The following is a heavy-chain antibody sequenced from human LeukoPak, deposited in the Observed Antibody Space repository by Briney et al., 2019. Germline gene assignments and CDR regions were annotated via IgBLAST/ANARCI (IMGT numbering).Heavy chain of an antibody. CDR1: GFTFSSYA. Sequence: GSLSLSCAASGFTFSSYAMSWVRQAPGKGLVWVSYISSSSSTIYYADSVKGRFTISRDNAKNSLYLQMNSLRAEDTAVYHCVRIGYSSDSLGIDSWGHGTLVTVSS. CDR2: ISSSSSTI. J-gene: IGHJ5*01. CDR3: VRIGYSSDSLGIDS. D-gene: IGHD6-25*01. V-gene: IGHV3-48*04.